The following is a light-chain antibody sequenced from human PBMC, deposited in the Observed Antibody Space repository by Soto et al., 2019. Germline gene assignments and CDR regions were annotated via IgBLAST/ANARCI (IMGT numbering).Light chain of an antibody. Sequence: EIVLTQSPGTLSLSPGERATLSCRASQSVSSSYLAWYQQKPGQAPRLLIYGASSRATGIPGRFSGSGSGTDFTLTSSRLEPEDFAVYYCQQYGSSPLWTFGQGTKVEIK. J-gene: IGKJ1*01. CDR1: QSVSSSY. CDR2: GAS. CDR3: QQYGSSPLWT. V-gene: IGKV3-20*01.